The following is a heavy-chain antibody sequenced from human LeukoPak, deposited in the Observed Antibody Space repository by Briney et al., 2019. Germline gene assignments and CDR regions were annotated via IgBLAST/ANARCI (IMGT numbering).Heavy chain of an antibody. CDR1: GYTFTSYG. V-gene: IGHV1-18*01. D-gene: IGHD2-2*02. Sequence: ASVKVSCKASGYTFTSYGISWVRQAPGQGLEWMGWISAYNGNTNYAQKLQGRVTMTTDTSTSTAYMELRSLRSDDTAVYYCARGSAYCSSTSCYMSYWGQGTLVTVSS. CDR2: ISAYNGNT. J-gene: IGHJ4*02. CDR3: ARGSAYCSSTSCYMSY.